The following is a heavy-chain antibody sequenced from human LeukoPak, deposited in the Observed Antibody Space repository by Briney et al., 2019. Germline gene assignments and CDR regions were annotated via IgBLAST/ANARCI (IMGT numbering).Heavy chain of an antibody. J-gene: IGHJ3*02. CDR1: GGSFSGYY. Sequence: SETLSLTCAVYGGSFSGYYWSWIRQPPGKGLEWIGEINHSGSTNYNPSLKSRVTISVDTSKNQFSLKLSSVTAADTAVYYCARASRGAFDIWGRGTMVTVSS. CDR3: ARASRGAFDI. D-gene: IGHD3-10*01. V-gene: IGHV4-34*01. CDR2: INHSGST.